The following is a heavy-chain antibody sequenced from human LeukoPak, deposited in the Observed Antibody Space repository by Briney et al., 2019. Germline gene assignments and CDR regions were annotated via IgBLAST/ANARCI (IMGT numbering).Heavy chain of an antibody. CDR1: GGTFSSYA. V-gene: IGHV1-69*13. CDR2: IIPIFGTA. D-gene: IGHD3-10*01. J-gene: IGHJ4*02. Sequence: SVKVSCKASGGTFSSYAISWVRQAPGQGLEWMGGIIPIFGTANYAQKFQGRVTITADESTSTAYMELSSLRSEDTAVYYCARVTLGYYGSGSYNGAILDYWGQGTLATVSS. CDR3: ARVTLGYYGSGSYNGAILDY.